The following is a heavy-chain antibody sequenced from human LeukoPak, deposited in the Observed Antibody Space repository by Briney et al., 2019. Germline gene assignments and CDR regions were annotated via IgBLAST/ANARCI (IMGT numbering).Heavy chain of an antibody. D-gene: IGHD6-19*01. CDR1: GGSISSSDYY. J-gene: IGHJ4*02. CDR2: IYYSGST. CDR3: ASSYSSGWYDFDY. Sequence: SETLSLTCTVSGGSISSSDYYWGWIRQPPGKGLEWIGYIYYSGSTYYNPSLKSRVTISVDTSKNQFSLKLSSVTAADTAVYYCASSYSSGWYDFDYWGQGTLVTVSS. V-gene: IGHV4-30-4*08.